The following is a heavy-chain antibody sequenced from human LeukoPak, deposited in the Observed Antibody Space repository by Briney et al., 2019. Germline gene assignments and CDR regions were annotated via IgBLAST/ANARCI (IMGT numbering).Heavy chain of an antibody. CDR1: GFTVSSNY. CDR2: IYSGGST. V-gene: IGHV3-53*01. Sequence: GGSLRLSCAASGFTVSSNYMSWVRQAPGKGLEWVSVIYSGGSTYYADSVKGRFTISRDNSKNTLYLQMNSLRAEDTAVYYCARDAINNQGTTGEDYWGQGTLVTVSS. CDR3: ARDAINNQGTTGEDY. D-gene: IGHD2-8*02. J-gene: IGHJ4*02.